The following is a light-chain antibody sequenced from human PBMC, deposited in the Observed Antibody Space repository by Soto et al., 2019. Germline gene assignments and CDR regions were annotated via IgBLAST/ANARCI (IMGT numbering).Light chain of an antibody. CDR3: SSYTSSSTYV. CDR1: SSDVGGYNY. CDR2: DVT. Sequence: QSALTQPASVSGSPGQSITISCTGTSSDVGGYNYVSWYQQHPGKAPQLMIYDVTNRPSGVSNRFSGSKSGNTASLTISGLQAEDEADYYCSSYTSSSTYVFGTGT. V-gene: IGLV2-14*01. J-gene: IGLJ1*01.